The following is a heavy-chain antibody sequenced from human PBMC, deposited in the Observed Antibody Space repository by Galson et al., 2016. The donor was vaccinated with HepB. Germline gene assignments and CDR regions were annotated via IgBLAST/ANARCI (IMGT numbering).Heavy chain of an antibody. V-gene: IGHV3-23*01. CDR3: GQGSTAPAV. CDR2: ISRSGDST. Sequence: SLRLSCAASGFTFSNYGMTWVRQAPGKGLEVVSSISRSGDSTDYADSVKGRFTISRDNSKNTLSLQMNSLTADDTAIYYCGQGSTAPAVWGKGTTVTVSS. CDR1: GFTFSNYG. D-gene: IGHD2-2*01. J-gene: IGHJ6*04.